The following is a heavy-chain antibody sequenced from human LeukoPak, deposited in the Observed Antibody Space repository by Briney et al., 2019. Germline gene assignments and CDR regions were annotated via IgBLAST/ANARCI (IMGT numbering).Heavy chain of an antibody. CDR3: ARRAYSSGYYYFDY. CDR1: GGSISSNY. J-gene: IGHJ4*02. CDR2: IYYSGST. D-gene: IGHD3-22*01. V-gene: IGHV4-59*01. Sequence: SETLSLTCTVSGGSISSNYWSWIRQPPGEGLEWIGYIYYSGSTIYNPSLKSRVTISVDTSKNQFSLKLSSVTAADTAVYYWARRAYSSGYYYFDYWGQGTLVTVSS.